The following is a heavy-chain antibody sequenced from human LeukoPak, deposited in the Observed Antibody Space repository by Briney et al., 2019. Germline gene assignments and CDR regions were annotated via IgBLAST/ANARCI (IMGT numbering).Heavy chain of an antibody. Sequence: GGSLRLSCAASGFTFSSYSMNWVRQAPGKGLEWVSSISSSSSYIYYADSVKGRFTISRDNAKNSLYLQMNSLRAEDTAVYYCAKAARKIVGATKGSGYCFDYWGQGTLVTVSS. CDR2: ISSSSSYI. CDR3: AKAARKIVGATKGSGYCFDY. J-gene: IGHJ4*02. CDR1: GFTFSSYS. D-gene: IGHD1-26*01. V-gene: IGHV3-21*04.